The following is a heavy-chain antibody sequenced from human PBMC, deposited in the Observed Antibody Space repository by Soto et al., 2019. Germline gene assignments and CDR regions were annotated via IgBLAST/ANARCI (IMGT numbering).Heavy chain of an antibody. Sequence: PGGSLRLSRAASGFTFSSYGMHWVRQAPGKGLEWVAVIWYDGSNKYYADSVKGRFTISRDNSKNALYLQMNSLRAEDTAVYYCARDRITMVRGALYYFDYWGQGTLVTVSS. V-gene: IGHV3-33*01. CDR2: IWYDGSNK. J-gene: IGHJ4*02. CDR3: ARDRITMVRGALYYFDY. CDR1: GFTFSSYG. D-gene: IGHD3-10*01.